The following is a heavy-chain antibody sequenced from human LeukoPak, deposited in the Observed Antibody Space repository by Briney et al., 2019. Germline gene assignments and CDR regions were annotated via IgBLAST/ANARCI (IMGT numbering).Heavy chain of an antibody. CDR3: ARGGGTVFGVVND. CDR2: IHPNSDGT. CDR1: GYTFTGYY. Sequence: GASVKVSCKASGYTFTGYYMHWVRQAPGQGLEWMGWIHPNSDGTNYAQKFQGRVTMTRDTSINTAYMGLSSLRSDDTAIYYCARGGGTVFGVVNDWGQGTLVTVSS. V-gene: IGHV1-2*02. D-gene: IGHD3-3*01. J-gene: IGHJ4*02.